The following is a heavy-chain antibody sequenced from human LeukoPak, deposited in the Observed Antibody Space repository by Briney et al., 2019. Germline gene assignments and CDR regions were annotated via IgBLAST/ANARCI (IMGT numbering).Heavy chain of an antibody. D-gene: IGHD1-26*01. CDR2: IYHSGTT. J-gene: IGHJ5*02. Sequence: SGALSLTCEVSGGSFSSSHWWSWVRQPPGKGPEWIGEIYHSGTTNYNPSLKTRVTISVDKSKKQFSLRMSSVTAADTAVYYCARSPSGSSSRWFDPWGQGTLVTVSS. V-gene: IGHV4-4*02. CDR3: ARSPSGSSSRWFDP. CDR1: GGSFSSSHW.